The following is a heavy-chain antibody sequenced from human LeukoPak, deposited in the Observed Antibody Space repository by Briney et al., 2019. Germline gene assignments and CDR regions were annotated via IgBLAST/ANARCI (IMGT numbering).Heavy chain of an antibody. Sequence: PSETLSLTCTVSAGSISSCYWTWIRQPAGKGLEWIGQIYSSGSTIYNPSLRSRVTLSVDTSKNQFSLKLTSVTAADTAVYYCAREDWDAATRNWYIDLWGRGTLVTVSS. J-gene: IGHJ2*01. D-gene: IGHD5-18*01. CDR1: AGSISSCY. CDR3: AREDWDAATRNWYIDL. CDR2: IYSSGST. V-gene: IGHV4-4*07.